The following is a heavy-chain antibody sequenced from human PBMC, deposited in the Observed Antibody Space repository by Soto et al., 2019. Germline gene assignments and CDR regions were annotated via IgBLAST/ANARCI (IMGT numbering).Heavy chain of an antibody. Sequence: ASLKVSCKTSGYTFTDYYIHWVRQAPGQGLEWMGWINPNNGGTGYAQRFQGRVTMTRDTSISTAYMELRRLGSDDTAEYYCARESRARPSYYFNYWGQGTLVTVSS. CDR2: INPNNGGT. CDR1: GYTFTDYY. CDR3: ARESRARPSYYFNY. J-gene: IGHJ4*02. V-gene: IGHV1-2*02. D-gene: IGHD1-26*01.